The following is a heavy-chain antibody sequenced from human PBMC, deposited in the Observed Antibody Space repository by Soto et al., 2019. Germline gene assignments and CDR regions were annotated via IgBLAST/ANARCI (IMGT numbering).Heavy chain of an antibody. J-gene: IGHJ5*02. Sequence: QVQLVESGGGVVQPGRSLRLSCAASGFTFSSYGMHWVRQAPGKGLEWVAVISYDGSNKYYADSVKGRFTISRDNSKNTLYLQMNSLRAEDTAVYYCAKAVGIAVAGTLNWFDPWGQGTLVTVSS. D-gene: IGHD6-19*01. CDR2: ISYDGSNK. V-gene: IGHV3-30*18. CDR3: AKAVGIAVAGTLNWFDP. CDR1: GFTFSSYG.